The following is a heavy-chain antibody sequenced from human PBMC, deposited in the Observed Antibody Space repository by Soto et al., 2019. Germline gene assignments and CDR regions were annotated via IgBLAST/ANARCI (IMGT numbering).Heavy chain of an antibody. CDR2: TPNSGST. CDR1: GGSITSSGYY. D-gene: IGHD1-1*01. CDR3: ARGGGSTNVDY. V-gene: IGHV4-31*03. J-gene: IGHJ4*02. Sequence: QVQLQESGPGLVKPSQTLSLTCTVSGGSITSSGYYWSWIRQHPGEGLEWIGFTPNSGSTSYNPSLKSRVTISVNTSSNQFSLNLKSVTAADTAVCYCARGGGSTNVDYWGQGTLVTVSP.